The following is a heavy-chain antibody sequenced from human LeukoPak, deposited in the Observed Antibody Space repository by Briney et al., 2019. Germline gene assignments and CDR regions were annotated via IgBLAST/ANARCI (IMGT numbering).Heavy chain of an antibody. Sequence: PGGSLRLSCAASGFTFSSYGMHWVRQAPGKGLEWVAFIRYDGSNKYYADSVKGRFTISRDNSKNTLYLQMNSLRAEDTAVYYCAKDLAYAKRGDYYFDYWGQGTLVTVSS. CDR1: GFTFSSYG. J-gene: IGHJ4*02. D-gene: IGHD3-16*01. CDR3: AKDLAYAKRGDYYFDY. V-gene: IGHV3-30*02. CDR2: IRYDGSNK.